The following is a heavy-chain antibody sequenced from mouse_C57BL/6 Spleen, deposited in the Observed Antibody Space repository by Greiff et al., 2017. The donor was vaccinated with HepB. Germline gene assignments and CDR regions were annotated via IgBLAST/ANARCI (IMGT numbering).Heavy chain of an antibody. CDR1: GYTFTSYW. CDR2: IYPSDSET. CDR3: ARDGSSYEYFDV. Sequence: VQLQQPGAELVRPGSSVKLSCKASGYTFTSYWMDWVKQRPGQGLEWIGNIYPSDSETHYNQKFKDKATLTVDKSSSTAYMQLSSLTSEDSAVYYCARDGSSYEYFDVWGTGTTVTVSS. D-gene: IGHD1-1*01. V-gene: IGHV1-61*01. J-gene: IGHJ1*03.